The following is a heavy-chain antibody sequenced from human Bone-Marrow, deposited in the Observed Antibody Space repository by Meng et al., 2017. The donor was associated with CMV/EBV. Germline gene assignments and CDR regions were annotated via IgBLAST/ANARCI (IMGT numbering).Heavy chain of an antibody. J-gene: IGHJ4*02. CDR1: GFTFGDYA. CDR2: IRSKAYGGTT. D-gene: IGHD3-3*01. Sequence: GESLKISCTASGFTFGDYAMSWVRQAPGKGLEWVGFIRSKAYGGTTEYAASVKGRFTISRDDSKSIAYLQMNSLKTEDTAVYYCTRSTIFGVVILRYFDYCGQATLVTVSS. CDR3: TRSTIFGVVILRYFDY. V-gene: IGHV3-49*04.